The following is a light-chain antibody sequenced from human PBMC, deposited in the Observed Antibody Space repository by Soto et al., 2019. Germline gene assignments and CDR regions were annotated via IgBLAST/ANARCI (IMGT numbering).Light chain of an antibody. CDR3: QQYASWPLT. CDR1: QSVNSN. Sequence: ETVVTQSPATLSVSPGERATLSCRASQSVNSNLAWYQQESGQPPRLLVFGASTRATGVPARFSGSGSGTEFTLTISGLQSEDFAVYFCQQYASWPLTFGGGTKVDIK. J-gene: IGKJ4*01. CDR2: GAS. V-gene: IGKV3-15*01.